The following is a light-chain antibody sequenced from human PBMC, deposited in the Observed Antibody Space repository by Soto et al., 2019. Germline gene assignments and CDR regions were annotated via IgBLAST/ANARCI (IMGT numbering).Light chain of an antibody. CDR1: QSVINSY. Sequence: EVVLTQSPDTLSLSSGERATLSCRASQSVINSYLAWYQQKPGQAPRLLLYGAYNRATGIPDRFSGSGSGTDFTLTISRLEPEDFAVYYCQQYGSSPTFGQGTKVDIK. J-gene: IGKJ1*01. CDR2: GAY. CDR3: QQYGSSPT. V-gene: IGKV3-20*01.